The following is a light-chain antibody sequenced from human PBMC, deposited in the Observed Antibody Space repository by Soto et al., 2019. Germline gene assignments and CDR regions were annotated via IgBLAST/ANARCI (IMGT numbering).Light chain of an antibody. CDR3: QQYKDSPWT. J-gene: IGKJ1*01. CDR1: QNIVDW. V-gene: IGKV1-5*03. CDR2: KAS. Sequence: DIQMTQSPSTLSASVGDRVTFACRAGQNIVDWLAWYQQKPGKAPKLLIYKASNLESGVPSRFGGSGSGSEFTLTISNLQADDFATYYCQQYKDSPWTFGQGTKVDIK.